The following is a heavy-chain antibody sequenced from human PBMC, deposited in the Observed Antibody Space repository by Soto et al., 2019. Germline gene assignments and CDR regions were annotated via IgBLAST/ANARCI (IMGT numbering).Heavy chain of an antibody. V-gene: IGHV1-3*01. CDR3: ARDPGDGHYFDY. CDR2: VNPDSGNT. D-gene: IGHD2-21*01. CDR1: GYGLVTKA. Sequence: ASAKVSWKDCGYGLVTKAVHWVRQATGHSLGWMGLVNPDSGNTKYSAKWQGRVTITRDTSANTAYMELSSLRSEDTAVYYCARDPGDGHYFDYGGQGALVTVSS. J-gene: IGHJ4*02.